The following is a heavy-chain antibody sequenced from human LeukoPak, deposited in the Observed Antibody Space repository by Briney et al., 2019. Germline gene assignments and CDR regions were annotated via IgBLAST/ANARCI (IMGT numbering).Heavy chain of an antibody. D-gene: IGHD3-22*01. V-gene: IGHV3-48*04. CDR2: ISSSSSTI. CDR3: ARDSAFYDSSGYILAPDAFDI. J-gene: IGHJ3*02. Sequence: GGSLRLSCAASGFTFSSYSMNWVRQAPGKGLEWVSYISSSSSTIYYADSVKGRFTISRDNAKNSLYLQMNSLRAEDTAVYYCARDSAFYDSSGYILAPDAFDIWGQGTMVTVSS. CDR1: GFTFSSYS.